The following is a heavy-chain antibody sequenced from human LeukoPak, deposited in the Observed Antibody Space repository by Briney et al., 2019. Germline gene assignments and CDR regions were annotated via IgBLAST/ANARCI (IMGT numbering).Heavy chain of an antibody. CDR2: IYYSGST. Sequence: SETLSLTCTVSGGSISSYYWSWIRQPPGKGLEWIGYIYYSGSTNYNPSLKSRVSISVDTSKNQFSLKLRSVTAADTAVYYCARHTGSYSFDYWGQGTLVTVSS. CDR1: GGSISSYY. J-gene: IGHJ4*02. CDR3: ARHTGSYSFDY. V-gene: IGHV4-59*01. D-gene: IGHD5-18*01.